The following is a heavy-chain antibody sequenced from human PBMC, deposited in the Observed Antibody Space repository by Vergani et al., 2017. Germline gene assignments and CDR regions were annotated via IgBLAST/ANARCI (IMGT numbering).Heavy chain of an antibody. V-gene: IGHV3-23*01. CDR1: GFTFSAYP. J-gene: IGHJ4*02. CDR3: ARLSYDTTPYLQGCYDC. Sequence: EVQLLQSGGGVIQPGGSVRLSCAASGFTFSAYPMTWVRQAPGKGLEWVSAISARYPSTYYADSVKGRFTISRDNSKNMLYLQMNSLRAEDTAVYYCARLSYDTTPYLQGCYDCWGQGTLVSVSS. CDR2: ISARYPST. D-gene: IGHD3-22*01.